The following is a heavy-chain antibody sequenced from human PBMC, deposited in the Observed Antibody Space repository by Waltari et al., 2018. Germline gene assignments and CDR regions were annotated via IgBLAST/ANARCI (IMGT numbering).Heavy chain of an antibody. Sequence: QVQLVQSGPEVKKPGASVKVSCKASGYAFSVYYMHWVRQAPGQGLEWGGVINPRDGSTSYAQKFQGSITMTSDTSTNTVYMELRSLRSEDTAVYYCARALGYADGFWGQGTLVTVSS. CDR3: ARALGYADGF. D-gene: IGHD2-15*01. CDR2: INPRDGST. J-gene: IGHJ4*02. V-gene: IGHV1-46*01. CDR1: GYAFSVYY.